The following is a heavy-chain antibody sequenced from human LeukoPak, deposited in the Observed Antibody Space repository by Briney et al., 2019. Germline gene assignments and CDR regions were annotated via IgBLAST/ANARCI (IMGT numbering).Heavy chain of an antibody. CDR3: GMASDTSGYYFFRLDY. V-gene: IGHV3-23*01. D-gene: IGHD3-22*01. J-gene: IGHJ4*02. CDR1: GITFSNYA. CDR2: ILGGGGGT. Sequence: GGSLRLSCAAPGITFSNYAISWVRQAPGKGLEWVSTILGGGGGTYYADSAKGRFTISRDSSNNRVYLQMISLRAEDTAVYYCGMASDTSGYYFFRLDYWGQGTLVTVSS.